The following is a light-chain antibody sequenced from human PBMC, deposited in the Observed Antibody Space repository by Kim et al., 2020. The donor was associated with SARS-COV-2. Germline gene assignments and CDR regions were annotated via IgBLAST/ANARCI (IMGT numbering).Light chain of an antibody. Sequence: PGKAATTPWRVNTIGSKIVTSCQRRPGQSPGPLISYDSDRPSGIPVRFSGSNSGNTATLTINRVTTGDEADYYCQVWDSSSDHRVVFGGGTQLTVL. V-gene: IGLV3-21*04. CDR2: YDS. J-gene: IGLJ2*01. CDR3: QVWDSSSDHRVV. CDR1: TIGSKI.